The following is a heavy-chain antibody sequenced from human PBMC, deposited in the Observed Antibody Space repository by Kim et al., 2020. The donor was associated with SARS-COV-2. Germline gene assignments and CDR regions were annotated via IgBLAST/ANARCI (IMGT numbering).Heavy chain of an antibody. V-gene: IGHV1-3*01. CDR1: GYTFTSYA. J-gene: IGHJ6*02. D-gene: IGHD7-27*01. CDR2: INAVNGNT. Sequence: ASVKVSCKASGYTFTSYAMHWVRQAPGQRLEWMGWINAVNGNTKYSQKFQGRVTITRDTSASTAYMELSSLRSEDAAVYYCARLNWGYYYYGMDVWGQGTTVPVSS. CDR3: ARLNWGYYYYGMDV.